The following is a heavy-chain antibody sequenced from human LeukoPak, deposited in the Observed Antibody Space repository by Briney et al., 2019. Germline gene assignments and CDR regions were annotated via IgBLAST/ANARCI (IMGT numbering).Heavy chain of an antibody. J-gene: IGHJ4*02. V-gene: IGHV3-30-3*01. CDR2: ISYDGSKK. CDR1: GFTFSSYA. Sequence: PGGSLRLSCAASGFTFSSYAMHWVRQAPGKGLEWVAVISYDGSKKYYADSVKGRFTISRDNSKNTLYLQMNSLRAEDTAVYYCARDRAIAAAGTGFDYWGQGTLVTVSS. CDR3: ARDRAIAAAGTGFDY. D-gene: IGHD6-13*01.